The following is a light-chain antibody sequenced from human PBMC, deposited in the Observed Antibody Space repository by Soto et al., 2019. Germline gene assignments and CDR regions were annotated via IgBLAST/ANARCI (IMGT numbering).Light chain of an antibody. CDR3: QTWSTDLRV. CDR1: SGHNSYA. Sequence: QSVLTQPPSASASLGASVKLTCTLSSGHNSYAIAWHQQQPEKGPRYLMKLNSDGSHSKGDGIPDRFSGSSSGAERYLTISSLQSEGEVDYHCQTWSTDLRVFGGGAKLTVL. J-gene: IGLJ3*02. V-gene: IGLV4-69*01. CDR2: LNSDGSH.